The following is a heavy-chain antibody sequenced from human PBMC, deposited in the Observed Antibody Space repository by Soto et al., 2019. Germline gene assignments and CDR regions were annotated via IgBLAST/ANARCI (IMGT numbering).Heavy chain of an antibody. Sequence: PGGSLRLSCTGSGVPFSAYNMNWVRQVPGKGPEWISSITSKTGQIYYAESVKGRFTISRDNAKNSLYLEMNRLGAEDTAVYFCARDLFPGQQLVIPWFESWGEGTMATVYS. CDR1: GVPFSAYN. CDR3: ARDLFPGQQLVIPWFES. J-gene: IGHJ5*01. CDR2: ITSKTGQI. D-gene: IGHD3-9*01. V-gene: IGHV3-21*06.